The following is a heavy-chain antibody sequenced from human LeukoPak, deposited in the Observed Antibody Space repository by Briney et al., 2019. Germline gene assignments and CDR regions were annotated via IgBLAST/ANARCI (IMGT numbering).Heavy chain of an antibody. J-gene: IGHJ6*04. CDR1: GGSISSSSYY. D-gene: IGHD3-9*01. CDR2: IYTSGST. Sequence: SETLSLTCTVSGGSISSSSYYWGWIRQPAGKGLEWIGRIYTSGSTNYNPSLKSRVTISVDTSKNQFSLKLSSVTAADTAVYYCAREAPYYDILTGYSPYQDVWGKGTTVTISS. V-gene: IGHV4-61*02. CDR3: AREAPYYDILTGYSPYQDV.